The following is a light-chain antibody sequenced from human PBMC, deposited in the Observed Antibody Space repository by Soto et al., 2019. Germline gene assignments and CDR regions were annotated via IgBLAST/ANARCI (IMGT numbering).Light chain of an antibody. Sequence: DIQMTQSPSTLPASVGDRVTITCRASQSISNWLAWYQHKPGTAPKVLIYHASNLQSGVPSRFSGSGSGTEFTLTISSLQPADFATYYCQQYNSYSFGQGTKVDIK. J-gene: IGKJ1*01. CDR3: QQYNSYS. CDR2: HAS. V-gene: IGKV1-5*01. CDR1: QSISNW.